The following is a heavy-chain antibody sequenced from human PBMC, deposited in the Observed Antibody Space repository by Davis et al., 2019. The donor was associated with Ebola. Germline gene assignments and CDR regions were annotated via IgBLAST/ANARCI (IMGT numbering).Heavy chain of an antibody. CDR3: ARISSSWYGYWFDP. Sequence: SGPTLVKPTQTLTLTCTFSGFSLSEYGVGVGWIRQPPGKALEWLAHIFSNDEKSYSTSLKSRLTISKDTSKSQVVLTMTNMDPVDTATYYCARISSSWYGYWFDPWGQGTLVTVSS. CDR2: IFSNDEK. D-gene: IGHD6-13*01. CDR1: GFSLSEYGVG. J-gene: IGHJ5*02. V-gene: IGHV2-26*01.